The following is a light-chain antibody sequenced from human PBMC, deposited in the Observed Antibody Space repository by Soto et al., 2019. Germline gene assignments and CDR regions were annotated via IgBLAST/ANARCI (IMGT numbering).Light chain of an antibody. V-gene: IGKV1-5*03. CDR3: QQYNTYPWT. J-gene: IGKJ1*01. CDR2: KAS. Sequence: DIQMTQSPSTLSASVGDRVTITCRASQNINSWLVWYQQKPGKAPKVLIYKASSLESGVPSMFTGSGSGTEFTLTISSLQPDDLATYYCQQYNTYPWTFGQGTNVEIK. CDR1: QNINSW.